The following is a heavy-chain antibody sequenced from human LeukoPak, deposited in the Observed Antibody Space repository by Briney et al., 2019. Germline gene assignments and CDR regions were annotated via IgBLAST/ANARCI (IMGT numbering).Heavy chain of an antibody. Sequence: GGSLRLSCAASGFTFSSYAMSWVRQAPGKGLEWVSAISGSGGSTYYAESVKGRFTISRDNSKNTLYLQMNSLRAEDTAVYYCAKDPEQWLVQGTFDYWGQGTLVTVSS. J-gene: IGHJ4*02. CDR2: ISGSGGST. CDR1: GFTFSSYA. CDR3: AKDPEQWLVQGTFDY. D-gene: IGHD6-19*01. V-gene: IGHV3-23*01.